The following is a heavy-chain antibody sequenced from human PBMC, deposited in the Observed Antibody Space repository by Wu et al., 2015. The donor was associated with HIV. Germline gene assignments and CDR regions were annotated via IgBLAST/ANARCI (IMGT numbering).Heavy chain of an antibody. V-gene: IGHV1-46*01. D-gene: IGHD3-22*01. CDR1: GDGFTSYA. CDR3: ARVVSPLDDAFDI. CDR2: INPSGGST. J-gene: IGHJ3*02. Sequence: QVHLVQFGGEVKKPGSSVKVTCKASGDGFTSYAVSWVRQAPGQGLEWMGIINPSGGSTSYAQKFQGRVTMTRDTSTSTVYMELSSLRSEDTAVYYCARVVSPLDDAFDIWGQGTMVTVSS.